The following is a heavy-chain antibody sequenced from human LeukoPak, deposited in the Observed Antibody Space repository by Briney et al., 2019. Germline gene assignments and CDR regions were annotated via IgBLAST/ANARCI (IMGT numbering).Heavy chain of an antibody. D-gene: IGHD1-26*01. V-gene: IGHV3-23*01. Sequence: GGSLRLSCAASGFTFSSYAMNWVRQVPGKGLEWVSGITYTGGNTYYADSVKGRFTISRDNSKNTLYLQMNSLRAEDTAVYYCAKGEGATESYWGQETLVTVSS. CDR1: GFTFSSYA. CDR3: AKGEGATESY. J-gene: IGHJ4*02. CDR2: ITYTGGNT.